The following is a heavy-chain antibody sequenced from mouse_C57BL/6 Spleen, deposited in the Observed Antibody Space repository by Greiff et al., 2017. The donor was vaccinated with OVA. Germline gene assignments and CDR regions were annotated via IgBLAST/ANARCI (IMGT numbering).Heavy chain of an antibody. J-gene: IGHJ2*01. CDR3: ATSHYYCSSHRSFDY. D-gene: IGHD1-1*01. CDR1: GYTFTSYW. Sequence: QVQLQQSGAELVRPGSSVKLSCKASGYTFTSYWMHWVKQRPRQGLEWIGNINPCDSGTHYNQKFKDKATLTVDKSSSTAYMQLSRLTSEDSGVSYWATSHYYCSSHRSFDYWGQGTTLTVSS. V-gene: IGHV1-52*01. CDR2: INPCDSGT.